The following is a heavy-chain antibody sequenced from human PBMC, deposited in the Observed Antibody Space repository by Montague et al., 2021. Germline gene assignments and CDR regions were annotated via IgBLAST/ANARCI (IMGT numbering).Heavy chain of an antibody. CDR2: ISHTGST. V-gene: IGHV4-34*01. D-gene: IGHD6-19*01. Sequence: SETLSLTCAVYGGSLSGYIWNWIRQPPGRDLEWIGQISHTGSTSYNPSLKSRVTMSLDTSENHVSLRLSSVTAADTAVYYCTRGEVAVTGIDYWGQGALVTVSS. J-gene: IGHJ4*02. CDR3: TRGEVAVTGIDY. CDR1: GGSLSGYI.